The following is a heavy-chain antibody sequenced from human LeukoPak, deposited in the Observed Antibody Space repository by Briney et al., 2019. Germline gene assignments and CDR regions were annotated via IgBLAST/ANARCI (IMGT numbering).Heavy chain of an antibody. D-gene: IGHD6-19*01. CDR2: ISSSSSYI. Sequence: GSLRLSCAASGFTFANYAMTWVRQAPGERLEWVSSISSSSSYIYYADSVKGRFTISRDNAKNSLYLQMNSLRAEDTAVYYCARDRSSGWYGYWGQGTLVTVSS. V-gene: IGHV3-21*01. CDR3: ARDRSSGWYGY. J-gene: IGHJ4*02. CDR1: GFTFANYA.